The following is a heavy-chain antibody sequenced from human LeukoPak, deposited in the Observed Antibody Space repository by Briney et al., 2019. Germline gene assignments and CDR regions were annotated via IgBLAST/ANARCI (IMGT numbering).Heavy chain of an antibody. Sequence: GASVKVSCKASGGTSSSYAMHWVRQAPGQRLEWMGWINAGNGNTKYSQKFQGRVTITRDTSASTAYMELSSLRSEDTAVYYCASTLLAARTYYFDYWGQGTLVTVSS. J-gene: IGHJ4*02. CDR1: GGTSSSYA. CDR2: INAGNGNT. CDR3: ASTLLAARTYYFDY. D-gene: IGHD6-6*01. V-gene: IGHV1-3*01.